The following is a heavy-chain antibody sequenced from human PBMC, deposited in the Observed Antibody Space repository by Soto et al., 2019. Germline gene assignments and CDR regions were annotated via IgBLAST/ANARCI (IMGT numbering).Heavy chain of an antibody. D-gene: IGHD2-15*01. V-gene: IGHV3-30-3*01. CDR2: ISYDGSNK. CDR1: GFTFSSYA. CDR3: ARDPNYIVVVVADADYYFDY. J-gene: IGHJ4*02. Sequence: QVQLVESGGGVVQPGRSLRLSCAASGFTFSSYAMHWVRQAPGKGLEGVAVISYDGSNKYYADSVKGRFTISRDNSKNTLYLQMNSLRAEDTAVYYCARDPNYIVVVVADADYYFDYWGQGTLVTVSS.